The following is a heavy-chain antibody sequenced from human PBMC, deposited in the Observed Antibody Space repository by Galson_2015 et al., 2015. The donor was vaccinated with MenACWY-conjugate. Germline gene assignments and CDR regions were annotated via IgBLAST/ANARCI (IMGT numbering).Heavy chain of an antibody. J-gene: IGHJ3*02. Sequence: GTLCLTCAISGDTISTNVWWNWVRQPPGKVLEWIGEIYHAVSTNYNPSLKSRATIPVDKSKNQFSLDLSSVTAADTAVYYCARWEASLNAFDIWGRGTMVTVSS. CDR3: ARWEASLNAFDI. D-gene: IGHD1-26*01. CDR1: GDTISTNVW. CDR2: IYHAVST. V-gene: IGHV4-4*02.